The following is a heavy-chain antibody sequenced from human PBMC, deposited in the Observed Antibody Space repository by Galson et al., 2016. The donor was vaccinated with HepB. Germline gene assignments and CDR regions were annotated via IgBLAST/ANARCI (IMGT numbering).Heavy chain of an antibody. Sequence: SLRLSCAASGFTFSNYAMHWVRQAPGKGLEWVAVISYDGSKKYYADSVKGRFTISRDNSKSTLYVQLNSLRAEDTAVYYCARDGYYYGSGRTVRYSHYGVDGWGQGTKVTGSS. CDR1: GFTFSNYA. CDR2: ISYDGSKK. J-gene: IGHJ6*02. CDR3: ARDGYYYGSGRTVRYSHYGVDG. V-gene: IGHV3-30*04. D-gene: IGHD3-10*01.